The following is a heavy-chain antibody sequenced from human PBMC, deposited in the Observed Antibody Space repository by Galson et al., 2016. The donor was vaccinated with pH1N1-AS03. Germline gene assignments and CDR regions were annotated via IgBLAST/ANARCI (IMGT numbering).Heavy chain of an antibody. V-gene: IGHV3-23*01. D-gene: IGHD5-18*01. CDR1: GFTFSTYA. Sequence: SLRLSCAASGFTFSTYAMSWVRQAPGKGLEWVSSISGADLSTYYADSVKGRFTVSRVNSKNTLYLQMNGLRAEDTAIYYCANPRASGTTMVTRLDYWGQGILVTVSS. J-gene: IGHJ4*02. CDR3: ANPRASGTTMVTRLDY. CDR2: ISGADLST.